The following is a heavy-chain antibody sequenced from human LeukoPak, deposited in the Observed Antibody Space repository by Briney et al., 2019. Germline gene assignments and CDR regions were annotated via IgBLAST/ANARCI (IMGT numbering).Heavy chain of an antibody. Sequence: PGGSLRLSCVASGFTFSDYAMTWVRQAPGKGLEWISGISSSGGRTYYADSLKGRFTISRDNSKNTLYLQMNSLRAEDTAVYYCAKDRYSGSFNWFDPWGQGTLVTVSS. CDR1: GFTFSDYA. V-gene: IGHV3-23*01. D-gene: IGHD1-26*01. J-gene: IGHJ5*02. CDR3: AKDRYSGSFNWFDP. CDR2: ISSSGGRT.